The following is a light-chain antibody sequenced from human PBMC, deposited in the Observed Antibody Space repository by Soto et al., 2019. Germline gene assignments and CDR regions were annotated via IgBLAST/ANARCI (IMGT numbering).Light chain of an antibody. V-gene: IGLV2-11*01. J-gene: IGLJ1*01. CDR3: CSYAGSYTWV. CDR1: SSDVGAYKS. Sequence: QSALTQPRSVSGSPGQSVTISCTGTSSDVGAYKSVSWYQQYPGEAPKVMIYDVTQRPSGVPDRFSGTESGNTASLTISGLQSEDEADYYCCSYAGSYTWVFGSGTKLPVL. CDR2: DVT.